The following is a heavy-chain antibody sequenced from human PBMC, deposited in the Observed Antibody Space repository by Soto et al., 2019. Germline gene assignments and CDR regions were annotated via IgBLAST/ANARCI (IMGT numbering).Heavy chain of an antibody. CDR1: VFTFISYG. D-gene: IGHD6-19*01. Sequence: GWSLRLSCAASVFTFISYGMHWVRQAPGKGLEWVAVIWYDGSNKYYADSVKGRFTIPRDNSKNTLYLQMNSLRAEDTAVYYCARDSSGWFADWGQGTLVTVSS. CDR2: IWYDGSNK. CDR3: ARDSSGWFAD. V-gene: IGHV3-33*01. J-gene: IGHJ5*02.